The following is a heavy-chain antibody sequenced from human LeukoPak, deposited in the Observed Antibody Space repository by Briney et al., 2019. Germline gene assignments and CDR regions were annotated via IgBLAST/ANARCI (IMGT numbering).Heavy chain of an antibody. CDR3: AREGWDAFDI. CDR1: GFTFSSYG. Sequence: GGSLRLSCAASGFTFSSYGMHWVRQAPGKGLEWVAFIRYDGSNKYYADSVKGRFTISRDNSKNSLYLQMNSLRAEDTAVYYCAREGWDAFDIWGQGTMVTVSS. CDR2: IRYDGSNK. J-gene: IGHJ3*02. D-gene: IGHD2-15*01. V-gene: IGHV3-30*02.